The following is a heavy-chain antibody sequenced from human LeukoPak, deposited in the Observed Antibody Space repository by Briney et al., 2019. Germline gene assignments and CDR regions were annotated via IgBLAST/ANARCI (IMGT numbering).Heavy chain of an antibody. CDR3: AKDGFLTVGTTTFFDY. V-gene: IGHV3-23*01. Sequence: GGSLRLSCAASGFTFSIYAMTWVRQVPGKGLEWVSTITGTGGTYYADSVKGRFTISRDNSKNTLSLQMNSLRAEDTALYYCAKDGFLTVGTTTFFDYWGQGTLVTVSS. CDR2: ITGTGGT. D-gene: IGHD1-26*01. J-gene: IGHJ4*02. CDR1: GFTFSIYA.